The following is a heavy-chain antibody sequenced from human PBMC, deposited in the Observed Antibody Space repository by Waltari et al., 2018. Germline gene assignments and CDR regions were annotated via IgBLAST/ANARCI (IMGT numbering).Heavy chain of an antibody. CDR1: GFTFSSYW. Sequence: EVQLVESGGGLVQPGGSLRLSCAASGFTFSSYWMSWVRQAPGKGLEWGANIKQDGSEKYYVDSVKGRFTISRDNAKNSLYLQMNSLRAEDTAVYYCARELRRDGYNGGFYYYYYYMDVWGKGTTVTVSS. CDR2: IKQDGSEK. CDR3: ARELRRDGYNGGFYYYYYYMDV. V-gene: IGHV3-7*01. J-gene: IGHJ6*03. D-gene: IGHD5-12*01.